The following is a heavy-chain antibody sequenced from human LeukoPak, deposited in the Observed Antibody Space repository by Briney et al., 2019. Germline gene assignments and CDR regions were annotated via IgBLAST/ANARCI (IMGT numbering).Heavy chain of an antibody. CDR3: ATKEGLLEWLLWFDY. CDR1: GFTFSSYS. J-gene: IGHJ4*02. CDR2: IGTSSSPI. V-gene: IGHV3-48*01. Sequence: QPGGSLRLSCAASGFTFSSYSMNWVRQAPGKGLEWVSYIGTSSSPIYYADSVKGRFTISRDNAKNSLYLQMNSLRAEDTAVYYCATKEGLLEWLLWFDYWGQGTLVTVSS. D-gene: IGHD3-3*01.